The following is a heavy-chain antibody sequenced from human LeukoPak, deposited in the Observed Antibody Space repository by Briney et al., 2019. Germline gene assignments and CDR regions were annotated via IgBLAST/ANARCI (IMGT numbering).Heavy chain of an antibody. CDR3: VPLNWNPPGDFDR. J-gene: IGHJ4*02. D-gene: IGHD1-20*01. CDR2: IDANAKTT. V-gene: IGHV3-74*01. CDR1: GFTFSNYW. Sequence: GGPLRLSCAASGFTFSNYWLHWVRHAPGKGLVWVSRIDANAKTTSYADSVKGRFTISTDNAKNSLYLQMNSLRVEDTAVYYCVPLNWNPPGDFDRWGQGTLVTVSS.